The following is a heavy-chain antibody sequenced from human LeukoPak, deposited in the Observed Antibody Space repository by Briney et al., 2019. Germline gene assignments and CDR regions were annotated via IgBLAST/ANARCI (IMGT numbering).Heavy chain of an antibody. CDR1: GGTFSNDG. Sequence: ASVKVSCKASGGTFSNDGISWVRQAPGQGLEWMGGIIPIFGTTKYAQKFQGRVTMTTDTSTSTAYMELRSLRSDDTAVYYCAREIGGDFGEEVYMDVWGKGTTVTVSS. CDR2: IIPIFGTT. D-gene: IGHD3-16*01. V-gene: IGHV1-69*05. J-gene: IGHJ6*03. CDR3: AREIGGDFGEEVYMDV.